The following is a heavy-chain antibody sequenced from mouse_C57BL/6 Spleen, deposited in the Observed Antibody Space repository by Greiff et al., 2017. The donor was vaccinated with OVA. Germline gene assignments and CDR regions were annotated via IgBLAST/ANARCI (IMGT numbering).Heavy chain of an antibody. CDR3: ARFSPIYDGYYAYAMDY. D-gene: IGHD2-3*01. CDR2: IRNKANGYTT. V-gene: IGHV7-3*01. Sequence: EVKLMESGGGLVQPGDSPSLYCAASGFTFTDYYMSWVRQPPGKALEWLGFIRNKANGYTTEYSASVKGRFTISRDNSQSILYLQMNALRAEDSATYYCARFSPIYDGYYAYAMDYWGQGTSVTVSS. CDR1: GFTFTDYY. J-gene: IGHJ4*01.